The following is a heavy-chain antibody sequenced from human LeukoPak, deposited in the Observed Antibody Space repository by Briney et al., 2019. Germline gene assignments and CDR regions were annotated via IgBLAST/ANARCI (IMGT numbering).Heavy chain of an antibody. CDR1: GFTFGSYV. J-gene: IGHJ4*02. CDR2: ISPDGNNE. V-gene: IGHV3-30-3*01. CDR3: AKESSYYVSASYPEN. D-gene: IGHD3-10*01. Sequence: GGSLRLSCAVSGFTFGSYVMHWVRQAPGKGLEWLAVISPDGNNEYGADSVRGRFTISRDNSKNTLFLQMDSLRVEDTGVYYCAKESSYYVSASYPENWGQGILVIVSS.